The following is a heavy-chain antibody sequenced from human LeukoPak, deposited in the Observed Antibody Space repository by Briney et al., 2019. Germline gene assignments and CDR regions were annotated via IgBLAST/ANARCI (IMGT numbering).Heavy chain of an antibody. V-gene: IGHV1-8*03. CDR2: MNPNSGNT. Sequence: ASVKVSFKASVYTFTSYDINWVRQATGQGLEWMGWMNPNSGNTGYAQKFQGRVTITRNTSISTAYMELSSLRSEDTAVYYCARSSATYYYDSSGYVYYMDVWGKGTTVTVSS. CDR3: ARSSATYYYDSSGYVYYMDV. D-gene: IGHD3-22*01. CDR1: VYTFTSYD. J-gene: IGHJ6*03.